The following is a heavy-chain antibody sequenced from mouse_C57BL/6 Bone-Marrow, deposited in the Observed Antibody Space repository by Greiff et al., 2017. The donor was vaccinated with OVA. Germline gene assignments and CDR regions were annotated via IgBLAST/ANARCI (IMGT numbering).Heavy chain of an antibody. CDR2: INYDGSST. D-gene: IGHD2-3*01. V-gene: IGHV5-16*01. Sequence: EVQLVESEGGLVQPGSSMKLSCTASGFTFSDYYMAWVRQVPEKGLEWVANINYDGSSTYYLDSLKSRFIISRDNAKNILYLQMSSLKSEDTATYYCARDKWLLRGYYAMDYWGQGTSVTVSS. CDR1: GFTFSDYY. J-gene: IGHJ4*01. CDR3: ARDKWLLRGYYAMDY.